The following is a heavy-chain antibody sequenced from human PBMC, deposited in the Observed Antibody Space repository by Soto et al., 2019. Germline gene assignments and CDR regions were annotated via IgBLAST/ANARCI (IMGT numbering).Heavy chain of an antibody. CDR3: ARESEDLTSNFDY. CDR1: GFTFTRYS. V-gene: IGHV3-21*01. CDR2: ISSTTNYM. J-gene: IGHJ4*02. Sequence: GGSLRLSCAASGFTFTRYSMNWVRQAPGKGLEWVSSISSTTNYMYYADSMKGRFTVSRDNAKNSVYLEMNSLSAEDTAVYYCARESEDLTSNFDYWGQGTLVTVSS.